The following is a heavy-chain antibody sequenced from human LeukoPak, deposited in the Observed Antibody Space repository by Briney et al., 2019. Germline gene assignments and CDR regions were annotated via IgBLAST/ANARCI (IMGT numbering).Heavy chain of an antibody. CDR2: ITPIIGTA. Sequence: ASVKVSCKASGGTFSSYAISWVRQAPGQGLEWMGGITPIIGTANYAQKFQGRVTITADKSTGTAYMELSSLRSEDTAVYYCARVYRPGGFDYWGQGTLVTVSS. J-gene: IGHJ4*02. CDR3: ARVYRPGGFDY. D-gene: IGHD1-26*01. V-gene: IGHV1-69*06. CDR1: GGTFSSYA.